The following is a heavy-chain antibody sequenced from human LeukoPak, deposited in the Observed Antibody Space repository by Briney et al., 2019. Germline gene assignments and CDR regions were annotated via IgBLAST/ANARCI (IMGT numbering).Heavy chain of an antibody. J-gene: IGHJ3*02. CDR1: GFTFSNFD. CDR3: AKSPAVDAAFDI. Sequence: GGSLTLSCAASGFTFSNFDVSWVRQAPGKGLEWVSAISGSGGSTYYADSVKGRFPISRDNSKNTLYLQMNSLRAEDTAVYYCAKSPAVDAAFDIWGQGTMVTVSS. V-gene: IGHV3-23*01. CDR2: ISGSGGST. D-gene: IGHD4-23*01.